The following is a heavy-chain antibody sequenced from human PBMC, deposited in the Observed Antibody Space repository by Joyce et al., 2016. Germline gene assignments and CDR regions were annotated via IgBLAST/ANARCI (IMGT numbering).Heavy chain of an antibody. J-gene: IGHJ4*02. CDR2: ISYDGIYK. V-gene: IGHV3-30*18. Sequence: VQLVESGGGVVQPGRSLRLSCAASGLTLSNYGVHWVRQAPGKGLEWVAVISYDGIYKYYADSVKGRFTISRENSKNTVFLEMNSLRAEDTAVYYCAKILTATYSSGWFLDYWGQGTLVTVSS. D-gene: IGHD6-25*01. CDR3: AKILTATYSSGWFLDY. CDR1: GLTLSNYG.